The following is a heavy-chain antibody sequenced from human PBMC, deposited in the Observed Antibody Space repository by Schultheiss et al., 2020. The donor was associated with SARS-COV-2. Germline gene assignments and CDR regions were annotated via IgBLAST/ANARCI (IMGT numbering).Heavy chain of an antibody. CDR1: GFTFSSYW. V-gene: IGHV3-74*01. CDR3: ARDLLYDSSGYYRDYGMDV. Sequence: GGSLRLSCAASGFTFSSYWMHWVRQAPGKGLVWVSLINSDGSSTSYADSVKGRFTISRDNAKNTLYLQMNSLRAEDTAVYYCARDLLYDSSGYYRDYGMDVWGQGTTVTVSS. CDR2: INSDGSST. D-gene: IGHD3-22*01. J-gene: IGHJ6*02.